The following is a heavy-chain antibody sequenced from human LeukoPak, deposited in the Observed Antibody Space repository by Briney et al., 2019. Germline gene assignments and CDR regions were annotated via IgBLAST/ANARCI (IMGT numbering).Heavy chain of an antibody. CDR1: GGSISSYY. D-gene: IGHD3-22*01. CDR2: IYYSGST. J-gene: IGHJ3*02. V-gene: IGHV4-39*07. CDR3: ARDEYVAYYYDSSGYYAFDI. Sequence: SETLSPTCTVSGGSISSYYWSWIRQPPGKGLEWIGSIYYSGSTYYNPSLKSRVTISVDTSKNQFSLKLSSVTAADTAVYYCARDEYVAYYYDSSGYYAFDIWGQGTMVTVSS.